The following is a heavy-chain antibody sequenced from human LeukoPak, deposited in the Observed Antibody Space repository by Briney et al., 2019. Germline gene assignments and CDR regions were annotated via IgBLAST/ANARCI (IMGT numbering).Heavy chain of an antibody. CDR3: AVYCIGGCYSGLV. D-gene: IGHD2-15*01. CDR1: GFTFNKFA. CDR2: ITGASGTT. V-gene: IGHV3-23*01. Sequence: PGGSLRLSCADPGFTFNKFAMTWVRQTPRKGLHWVSTITGASGTTYYADSVKGRFTISRDNSKNTLYLQMNPLRAEDTAVYYCAVYCIGGCYSGLVWGQGTLVTVSS. J-gene: IGHJ4*02.